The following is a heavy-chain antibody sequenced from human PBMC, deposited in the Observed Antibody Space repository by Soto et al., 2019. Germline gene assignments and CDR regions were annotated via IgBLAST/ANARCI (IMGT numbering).Heavy chain of an antibody. V-gene: IGHV4-59*01. Sequence: SETLSLTCTVSGVSISSYYWSWIRQPPGKGLEWIGYIYYSGSTNYNPSLKSRVTISVDTSKNQFSLKLSSVTAADTAVYYCASGQYSSPIDYWGQGTLVTVSS. J-gene: IGHJ4*02. CDR2: IYYSGST. CDR1: GVSISSYY. D-gene: IGHD6-13*01. CDR3: ASGQYSSPIDY.